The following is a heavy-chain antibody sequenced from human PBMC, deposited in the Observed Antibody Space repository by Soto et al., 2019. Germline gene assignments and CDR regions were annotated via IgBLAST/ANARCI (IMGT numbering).Heavy chain of an antibody. J-gene: IGHJ4*02. CDR2: VYYSGST. D-gene: IGHD6-19*01. Sequence: SETLSLTCTVSGGSISSDSYYWAWIRQPPGKGLEWIGSVYYSGSTYFNPSLKSRVTMSVDTSKNQFSLRLSSVTAADTAMYYCARHNLRAVAGRDYWGQGTLVTVSS. CDR3: ARHNLRAVAGRDY. CDR1: GGSISSDSYY. V-gene: IGHV4-39*01.